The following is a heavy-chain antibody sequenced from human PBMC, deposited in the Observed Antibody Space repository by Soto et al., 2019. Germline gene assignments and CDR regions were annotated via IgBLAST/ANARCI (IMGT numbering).Heavy chain of an antibody. J-gene: IGHJ4*02. D-gene: IGHD1-26*01. CDR2: ISANNGNT. Sequence: QVQLVQSGAEVKKPGASVKVSCKASGYTFTSYGISWVRQAPGQGLEWMGWISANNGNTNYVQKLQGRVTMTTDTATSTAHMERRRLRYDDTAVYYCARDRGSYAVDYWGQGTMVTVSS. V-gene: IGHV1-18*01. CDR3: ARDRGSYAVDY. CDR1: GYTFTSYG.